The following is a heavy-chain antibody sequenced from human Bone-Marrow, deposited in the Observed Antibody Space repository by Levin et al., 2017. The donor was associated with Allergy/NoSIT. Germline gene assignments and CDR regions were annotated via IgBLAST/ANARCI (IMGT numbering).Heavy chain of an antibody. D-gene: IGHD6-13*01. CDR1: GFTFDDYT. J-gene: IGHJ3*02. CDR2: ISWDGGST. V-gene: IGHV3-43*01. Sequence: GGSLRLSCAASGFTFDDYTMHWVRQAPGKGLEWVSLISWDGGSTYYADSVKGRFTISRDNSKNSLYLQMNSLRTEDTALYYCAKASPIAAAGKWAFDIWGQGTMVTVSS. CDR3: AKASPIAAAGKWAFDI.